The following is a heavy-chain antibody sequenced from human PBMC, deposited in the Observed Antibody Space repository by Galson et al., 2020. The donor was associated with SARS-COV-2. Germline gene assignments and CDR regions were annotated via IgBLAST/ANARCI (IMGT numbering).Heavy chain of an antibody. Sequence: ASETLSLTCTVSGASIRSGEYCWSWLRQPPGKGLEWIGNICYSGYTRNNPSLQSRLSLAMDTSMNQVSLTVYSVTAADSAVYYCARVNIGVCGLEYWGQGTLVPVSP. D-gene: IGHD6-19*01. V-gene: IGHV4-30-4*01. CDR2: ICYSGYT. CDR1: GASIRSGEYC. J-gene: IGHJ4*02. CDR3: ARVNIGVCGLEY.